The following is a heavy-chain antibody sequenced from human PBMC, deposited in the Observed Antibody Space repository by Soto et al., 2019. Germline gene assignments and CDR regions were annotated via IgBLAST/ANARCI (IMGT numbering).Heavy chain of an antibody. CDR3: ARSGEPPFDH. D-gene: IGHD6-25*01. CDR2: ISPLNGHT. CDR1: GYTFANYV. V-gene: IGHV1-18*01. J-gene: IGHJ4*02. Sequence: QVQLVQSGAEVKKPGASVKVSCKASGYTFANYVINWVRQAPGQGLEWMAWISPLNGHTNYAQKVQGRVTVTTDTSTNTVYMELSGLRYDDTALYFCARSGEPPFDHWGQGSLVTVSS.